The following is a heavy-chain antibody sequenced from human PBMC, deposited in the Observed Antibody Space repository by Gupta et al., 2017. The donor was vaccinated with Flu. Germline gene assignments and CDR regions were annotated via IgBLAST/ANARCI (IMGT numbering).Heavy chain of an antibody. V-gene: IGHV4-39*01. CDR3: ARPRGGYCSGGSCFDFDD. Sequence: SSGVFWGWIRQAAGKGLEWIGSIYYGGSTYYNPSLKSRVNIYVDTSKTQPSLKLSSLTAADTAVYYGARPRGGYCSGGSCFDFDDGGQGTLVTVSS. CDR2: IYYGGST. CDR1: SSGVF. D-gene: IGHD2-15*01. J-gene: IGHJ4*02.